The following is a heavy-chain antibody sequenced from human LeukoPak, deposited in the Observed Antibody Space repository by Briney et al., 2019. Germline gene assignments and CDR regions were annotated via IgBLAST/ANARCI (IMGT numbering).Heavy chain of an antibody. V-gene: IGHV3-23*01. J-gene: IGHJ4*02. CDR2: TSANGAKI. CDR1: GFAFNTYA. Sequence: GGSLRLSCAASGFAFNTYAMSWVRQAPGKGLEWVSATSANGAKIYYADSVRGRFTISRDNAKKSLYLQMNGLRAEDTAVYYCARSADRSGYFREITLYYFDYWGQGTLVTVSS. D-gene: IGHD3-22*01. CDR3: ARSADRSGYFREITLYYFDY.